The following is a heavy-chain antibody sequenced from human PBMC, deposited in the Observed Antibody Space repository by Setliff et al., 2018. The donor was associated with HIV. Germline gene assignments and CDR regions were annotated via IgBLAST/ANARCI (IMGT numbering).Heavy chain of an antibody. D-gene: IGHD3-22*01. V-gene: IGHV1-18*01. CDR2: ISPYNGDT. J-gene: IGHJ1*01. Sequence: GPVKVSCKASGYRFNTYGISWVRQAPGQGLEWMGWISPYNGDTRFAQSLQGRVTLTTDTSTNTAYMEMRTLRSDDTAVYFCVRGVTRDISGYYRDEYFQHWGQGTPVTVSS. CDR3: VRGVTRDISGYYRDEYFQH. CDR1: GYRFNTYG.